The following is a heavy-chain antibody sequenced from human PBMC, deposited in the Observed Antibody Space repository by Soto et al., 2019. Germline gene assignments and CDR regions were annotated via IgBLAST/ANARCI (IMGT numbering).Heavy chain of an antibody. J-gene: IGHJ4*02. D-gene: IGHD3-3*01. CDR3: ARDGGTLGFDY. CDR2: IMPDGSEK. Sequence: GGSLRLSCAASGVSFSTSWMTWVRQAPGKGLEWVAKIMPDGSEKHYVDSVKGRFTISRDNAKNSLFLQMNSLRGDDTAVYYCARDGGTLGFDYWGKGTLVTVSS. V-gene: IGHV3-7*01. CDR1: GVSFSTSW.